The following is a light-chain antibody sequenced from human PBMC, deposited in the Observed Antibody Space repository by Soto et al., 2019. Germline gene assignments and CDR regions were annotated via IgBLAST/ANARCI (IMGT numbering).Light chain of an antibody. CDR2: KAS. CDR1: QSISSW. J-gene: IGKJ1*01. CDR3: QQYCNYWT. Sequence: DIQMTQSPSTLSAFVGDRVTITCRASQSISSWLAWYQQKPGKAPKVLIYKASSLESGVPSMFSGSGSVTEFTLTISTLQTDDVVTYYCQQYCNYWTYGQRTKVEIK. V-gene: IGKV1-5*03.